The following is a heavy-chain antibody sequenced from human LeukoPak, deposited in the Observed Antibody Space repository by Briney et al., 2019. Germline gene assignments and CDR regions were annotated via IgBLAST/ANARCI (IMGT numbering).Heavy chain of an antibody. V-gene: IGHV3-21*01. Sequence: GGSLRLSCAASGITFSKAWMSWVHQAPGKGLEWVSSITSGSSYIYYADSVKGRFTISRDNAKNSLFLQMNSLRAEDTAVYYCARDPYSGSYGNYYYYFMDVWGKGTTVTISS. CDR3: ARDPYSGSYGNYYYYFMDV. CDR2: ITSGSSYI. J-gene: IGHJ6*03. CDR1: GITFSKAW. D-gene: IGHD1-26*01.